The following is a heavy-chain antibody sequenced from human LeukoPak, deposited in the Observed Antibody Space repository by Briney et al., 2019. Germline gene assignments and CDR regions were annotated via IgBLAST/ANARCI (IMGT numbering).Heavy chain of an antibody. CDR1: GGSLSSGDYY. J-gene: IGHJ6*02. Sequence: SETLSLTCTVSGGSLSSGDYYWSWIRQPPGKGLEWLGYIYYSGSTYYNPSLKSRVTISVDTSKNQFSLKLSSVTAADTAVYYCARGGTLVVPAAASYYYYYYGMDVWGQGTTVTVSS. CDR3: ARGGTLVVPAAASYYYYYYGMDV. V-gene: IGHV4-30-4*01. D-gene: IGHD2-2*01. CDR2: IYYSGST.